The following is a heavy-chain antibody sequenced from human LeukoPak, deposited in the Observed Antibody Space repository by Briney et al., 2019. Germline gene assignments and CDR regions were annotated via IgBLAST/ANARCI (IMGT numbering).Heavy chain of an antibody. CDR3: AARGGCSTSCYDFDY. Sequence: PGRSLRLSCAASGFTFSSYGMHWVRQAPGKGLEWVAVIWYDGSNKYYADSVKGRFTISRDNSKNTLYLQMNSLRAEDTAVYYCAARGGCSTSCYDFDYWGQGTLVTVSS. V-gene: IGHV3-33*01. CDR1: GFTFSSYG. CDR2: IWYDGSNK. J-gene: IGHJ4*02. D-gene: IGHD2-2*01.